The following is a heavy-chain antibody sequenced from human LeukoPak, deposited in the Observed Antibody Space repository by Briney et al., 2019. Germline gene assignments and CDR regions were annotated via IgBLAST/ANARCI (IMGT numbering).Heavy chain of an antibody. CDR2: ISYDGSNK. CDR3: ARGGYSSTYFDY. D-gene: IGHD6-19*01. J-gene: IGHJ4*02. Sequence: AGGSLRLSCAASGFTFSSYAMHWVRQAPGKGLKWVAVISYDGSNKYYADSVKGRFTISRDNSKNTLYLQMNSLRAEDTAVYYCARGGYSSTYFDYWGQGTLVTVSS. V-gene: IGHV3-30-3*01. CDR1: GFTFSSYA.